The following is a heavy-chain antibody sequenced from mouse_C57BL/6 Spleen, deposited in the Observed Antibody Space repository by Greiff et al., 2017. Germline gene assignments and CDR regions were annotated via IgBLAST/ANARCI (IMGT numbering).Heavy chain of an antibody. CDR2: ISGGGGNT. CDR3: ASLYYYGSSCYFGY. J-gene: IGHJ2*01. CDR1: GFTFSSYS. D-gene: IGHD1-1*01. V-gene: IGHV5-9*01. Sequence: EVMLVESGGGLVKPGGSLKLSCAASGFTFSSYSMSWVRQTPEKRLEWVATISGGGGNTYYPDSVKGRFTISRDNAKNTLYLQMSSLRSEDTALYYCASLYYYGSSCYFGYWGQGTTLTVSS.